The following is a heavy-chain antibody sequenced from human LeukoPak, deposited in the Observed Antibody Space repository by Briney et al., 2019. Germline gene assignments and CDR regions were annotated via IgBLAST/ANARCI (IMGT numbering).Heavy chain of an antibody. Sequence: GESLKISCKGSGYSFTNYWIGWVRQMPGKGLEWMGIIYPGDSDTRYSPSFQGQVTISADKSISTAYLQWSSLKAPDTAMYYCARLLRNIAAAVYYFDYWGQGTLVTVSS. CDR1: GYSFTNYW. V-gene: IGHV5-51*01. D-gene: IGHD6-13*01. CDR3: ARLLRNIAAAVYYFDY. J-gene: IGHJ4*02. CDR2: IYPGDSDT.